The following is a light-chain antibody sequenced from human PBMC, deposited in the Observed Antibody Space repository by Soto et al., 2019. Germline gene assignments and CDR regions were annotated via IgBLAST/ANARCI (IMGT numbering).Light chain of an antibody. CDR2: ANF. J-gene: IGLJ2*01. Sequence: QSVLTQSPSVSGAPGQRVTISCTGTSSNIGAGHDVQWYQQLPGTAPKLLIYANFNRPSGVPDRFSGSTSGTSSSLAITGLQAEDEADYCCQSYDTGLHVVFGGGTKVTVL. CDR1: SSNIGAGHD. V-gene: IGLV1-40*01. CDR3: QSYDTGLHVV.